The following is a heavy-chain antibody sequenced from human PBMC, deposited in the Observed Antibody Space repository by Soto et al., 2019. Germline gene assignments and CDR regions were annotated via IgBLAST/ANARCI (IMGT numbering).Heavy chain of an antibody. CDR3: ARVGPLATAAISSNYECYYYGMDV. D-gene: IGHD2-2*01. CDR2: INPNSGGT. CDR1: GYTFTGYY. Sequence: ASVKVSCKASGYTFTGYYMHWVRQAPGQGLEWMGWINPNSGGTNYAQKFQGRVTMTRDTSISTAYMELSRLRSDDTAVYYCARVGPLATAAISSNYECYYYGMDVWGQVTTVTVSS. V-gene: IGHV1-2*02. J-gene: IGHJ6*02.